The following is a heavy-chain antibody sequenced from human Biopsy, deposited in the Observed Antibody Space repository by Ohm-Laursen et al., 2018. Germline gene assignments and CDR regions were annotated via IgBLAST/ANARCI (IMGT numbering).Heavy chain of an antibody. V-gene: IGHV1-69*04. D-gene: IGHD1-14*01. CDR2: IIPVVGLS. J-gene: IGHJ6*02. CDR1: GGTFGGSP. CDR3: ARDTELLSIGLDYNFGMVV. Sequence: SSVKVSCNASGGTFGGSPLTWLRQAPGQGLEGIGRIIPVVGLSTYAPRFQGRVTVTADTSTNTVYMELSSLRSEDTAVYYCARDTELLSIGLDYNFGMVVWGQGTTVTVSS.